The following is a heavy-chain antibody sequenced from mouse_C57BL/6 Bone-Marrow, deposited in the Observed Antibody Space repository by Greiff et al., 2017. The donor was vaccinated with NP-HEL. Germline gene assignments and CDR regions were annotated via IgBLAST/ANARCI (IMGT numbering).Heavy chain of an antibody. CDR1: GYTFTSYW. J-gene: IGHJ2*01. D-gene: IGHD1-1*01. V-gene: IGHV1-69*01. Sequence: QVHVKQPGAELVMPGASVKLSCKASGYTFTSYWMHWVKQRPGQGLEWIGEIDPSDSYTNYNQKFKGKSTLTVDKSSSTAYMQLSSLTSEDSAVYYCARGSNYTDYWGQGTTLTVSS. CDR3: ARGSNYTDY. CDR2: IDPSDSYT.